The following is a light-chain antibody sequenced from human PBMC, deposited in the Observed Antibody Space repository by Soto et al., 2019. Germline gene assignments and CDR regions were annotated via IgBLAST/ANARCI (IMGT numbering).Light chain of an antibody. CDR3: QSYDGSLSGWV. CDR1: SSKIGAGYD. V-gene: IGLV1-40*01. J-gene: IGLJ3*02. CDR2: GNS. Sequence: QSVLTQPPSVSGAPGQRVTISCTGSSSKIGAGYDVHWYQQLPGTATKLLIYGNSNRPSGVPDRFSGSKAGTSVSLAITGLQAEDEADYYCQSYDGSLSGWVFGGGTKLTVL.